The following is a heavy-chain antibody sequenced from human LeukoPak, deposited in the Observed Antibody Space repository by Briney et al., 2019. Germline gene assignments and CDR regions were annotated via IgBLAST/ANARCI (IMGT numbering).Heavy chain of an antibody. J-gene: IGHJ6*03. CDR2: IIPIFGTA. CDR1: GYTFTGYY. V-gene: IGHV1-69*05. Sequence: SVKVSCKASGYTFTGYYMHWVRQAPGQGLEWMGWIIPIFGTANYAQKFQGRVTITTDESTSTAYMELSSLRSEDTAVYYCARAPEVRFLEWSPLGYYYYYMDVWGKGTTVTVSS. CDR3: ARAPEVRFLEWSPLGYYYYYMDV. D-gene: IGHD3-3*01.